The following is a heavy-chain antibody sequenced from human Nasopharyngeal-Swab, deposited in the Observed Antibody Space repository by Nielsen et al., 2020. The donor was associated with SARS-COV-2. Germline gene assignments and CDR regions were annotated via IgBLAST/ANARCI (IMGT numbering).Heavy chain of an antibody. CDR3: ASIYYDSSGYPYPFDY. D-gene: IGHD3-22*01. V-gene: IGHV1-2*06. Sequence: ASVKVSCKASGYTFTGYYMHWVRPAPGQGLEWMGRINPNSGCTNYAQKFQGRVTMTRDTSISPAYMELSRLRSDDTAVYYCASIYYDSSGYPYPFDYWGQGTLVTVSS. CDR2: INPNSGCT. J-gene: IGHJ4*02. CDR1: GYTFTGYY.